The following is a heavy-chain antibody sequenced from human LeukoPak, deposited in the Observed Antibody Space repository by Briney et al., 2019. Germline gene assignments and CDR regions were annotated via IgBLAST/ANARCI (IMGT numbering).Heavy chain of an antibody. CDR2: IYTSGST. CDR1: GGSVSSYY. J-gene: IGHJ4*02. Sequence: SETLSLTCTVSGGSVSSYYWNWIRQPAGKGLEWIGRIYTSGSTIYNPSLQSRLTMSLDTSKNRFSLQLSSVTAADTAVYFCAREGGCTTGSCYYFDSWGLGTLVTVSS. V-gene: IGHV4-4*07. CDR3: AREGGCTTGSCYYFDS. D-gene: IGHD2-8*01.